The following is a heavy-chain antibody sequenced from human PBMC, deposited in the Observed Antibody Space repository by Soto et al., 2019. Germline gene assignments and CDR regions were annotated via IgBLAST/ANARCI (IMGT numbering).Heavy chain of an antibody. D-gene: IGHD2-2*01. J-gene: IGHJ3*02. CDR3: VRGPRVFWVVPTAQRDVFDI. CDR1: GGSFSDFY. CDR2: INHSGST. Sequence: QVQLQPWGAGLLKPSETLSLTCAVYGGSFSDFYWNCIRQTPGKGLEWIGEINHSGSTSYNPSLKSRVTRSVDTYKNQISLKLTSVSAADTAVYYWVRGPRVFWVVPTAQRDVFDIWGQGTMVTVSS. V-gene: IGHV4-34*01.